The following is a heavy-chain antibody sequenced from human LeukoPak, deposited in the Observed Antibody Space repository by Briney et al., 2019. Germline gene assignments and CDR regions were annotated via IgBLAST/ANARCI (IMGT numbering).Heavy chain of an antibody. D-gene: IGHD7-27*01. CDR3: ANSRNWGCVY. Sequence: SGGSLRLSCAASGFTFSSYWMHWVRQAPGKGLVWVSRINSDGSSTSYADSVKGRFTISRDNAKNSLYLQMNSLRVEDTAMYYCANSRNWGCVYWGQGTLVTVSS. V-gene: IGHV3-74*01. CDR1: GFTFSSYW. J-gene: IGHJ4*02. CDR2: INSDGSST.